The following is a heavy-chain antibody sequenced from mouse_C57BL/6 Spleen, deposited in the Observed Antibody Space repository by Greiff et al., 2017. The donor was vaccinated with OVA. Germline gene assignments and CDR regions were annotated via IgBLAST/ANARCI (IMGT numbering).Heavy chain of an antibody. J-gene: IGHJ2*01. V-gene: IGHV1-69*01. D-gene: IGHD1-1*01. CDR3: ARLLLRTGYFDY. Sequence: QVQLQQPGAELVMPGASVKLSCKASGYTFTSYWMHWVKQRPGQGLEWIGEIDPSDSYTNYNQKFKGKSTLTVDKSSSTAYMQLSSLTSEDSAVYYCARLLLRTGYFDYWGQGTTLTVSS. CDR2: IDPSDSYT. CDR1: GYTFTSYW.